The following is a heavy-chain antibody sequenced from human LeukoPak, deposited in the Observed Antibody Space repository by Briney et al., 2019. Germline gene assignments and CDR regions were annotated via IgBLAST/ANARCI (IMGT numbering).Heavy chain of an antibody. CDR3: ATDFWSGYYRGSGYYFDY. Sequence: SVKVSCKASVGTFSSYAISWVRQAPGQGLEWMGGIIPIFGTANYAQKFQGRVTITADESTSTAYMELSSLRSEDTAVYYCATDFWSGYYRGSGYYFDYWGQGTLVTVSS. CDR2: IIPIFGTA. CDR1: VGTFSSYA. D-gene: IGHD3-3*01. J-gene: IGHJ4*02. V-gene: IGHV1-69*13.